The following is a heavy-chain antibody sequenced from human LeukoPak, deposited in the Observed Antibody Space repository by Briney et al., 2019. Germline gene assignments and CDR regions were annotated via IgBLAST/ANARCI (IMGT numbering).Heavy chain of an antibody. D-gene: IGHD6-19*01. CDR2: IYPGDSDT. CDR1: GYTFTNYW. Sequence: GESLKISCKGSGYTFTNYWIAWVRQMPGKGLEWMGIIYPGDSDTRYSPSFQGQVTISADKSISTAYLQWSSLKASDTAMYYCARGPYSSGWYRYFDYWGHGTLVTVSS. CDR3: ARGPYSSGWYRYFDY. J-gene: IGHJ4*01. V-gene: IGHV5-51*01.